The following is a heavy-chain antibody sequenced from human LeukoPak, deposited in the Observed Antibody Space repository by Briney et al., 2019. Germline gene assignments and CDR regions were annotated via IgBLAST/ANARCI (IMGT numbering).Heavy chain of an antibody. CDR1: GFTFSSYA. D-gene: IGHD4-23*01. J-gene: IGHJ4*02. Sequence: GGSLRLSCAASGFTFSSYAMSWVRQAPGKGLEWVSVIYSGGDTYHADSVEGRFSISRDNSKNTVYLRMNSLRAEDTAVYYCAREGNSGGFDYWGQGTLVTVSS. CDR2: IYSGGDT. CDR3: AREGNSGGFDY. V-gene: IGHV3-66*01.